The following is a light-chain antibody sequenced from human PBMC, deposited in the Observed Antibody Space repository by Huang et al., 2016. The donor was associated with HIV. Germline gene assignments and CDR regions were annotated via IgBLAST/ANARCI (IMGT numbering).Light chain of an antibody. CDR2: DAS. J-gene: IGKJ2*02. Sequence: DIQMTQSPSSLSASVGDRVTITCQASQDITNYLNCYQQRPGKASKLLIYDASNLETGVPSRFSGSGSGIDFTFTISSLQPEDIATYYCQQYDDPPCGTFGQGTKLEIK. V-gene: IGKV1-33*01. CDR3: QQYDDPPCGT. CDR1: QDITNY.